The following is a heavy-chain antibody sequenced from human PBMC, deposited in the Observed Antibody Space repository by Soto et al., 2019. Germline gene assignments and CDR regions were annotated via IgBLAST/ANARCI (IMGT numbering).Heavy chain of an antibody. CDR3: ARESIAAAGGFYYFDY. CDR1: GYSIRSGYF. D-gene: IGHD6-13*01. V-gene: IGHV4-38-2*02. CDR2: IYHNGST. Sequence: LPETLSLTCVVSGYSIRSGYFWGWIRQPPGEGLEWIASIYHNGSTYYNPSLKSRVTISVDTSRNQLSLRAEDTAVYYCARESIAAAGGFYYFDYWGQGTLVTVSS. J-gene: IGHJ4*02.